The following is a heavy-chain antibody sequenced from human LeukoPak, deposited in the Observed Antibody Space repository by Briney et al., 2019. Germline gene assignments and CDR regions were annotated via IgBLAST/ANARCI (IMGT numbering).Heavy chain of an antibody. CDR1: GYTFTSYY. CDR3: ARDREHGNSFDY. V-gene: IGHV1-46*01. Sequence: ASVKVSCKASGYTFTSYYMHWVRQAPGQGLEWMGIINPSGGSTSYAQKFQGRVTMTRDTSTSTVYMELSSPRSEDTAVYYCARDREHGNSFDYWGQGTLVTVSS. J-gene: IGHJ4*02. CDR2: INPSGGST. D-gene: IGHD2-15*01.